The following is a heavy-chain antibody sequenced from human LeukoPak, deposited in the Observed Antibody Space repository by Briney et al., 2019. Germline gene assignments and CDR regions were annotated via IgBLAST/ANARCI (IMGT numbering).Heavy chain of an antibody. CDR3: AKDQCGCDCHDVFDI. J-gene: IGHJ3*02. CDR2: ISSSSSYI. CDR1: GFTFSSYS. V-gene: IGHV3-21*04. Sequence: PGGSLRLSCAASGFTFSSYSMNWVRQAPGKGLEWVSSISSSSSYIYYADSVKGRFTISRDNSKNTLYLQMNSLRVEDTAVYYCAKDQCGCDCHDVFDIWGQGTMVTVSS. D-gene: IGHD2-21*02.